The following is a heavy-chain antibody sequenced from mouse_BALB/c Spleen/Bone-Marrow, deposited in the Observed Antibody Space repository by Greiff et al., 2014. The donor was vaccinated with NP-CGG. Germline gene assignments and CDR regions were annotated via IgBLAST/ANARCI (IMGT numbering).Heavy chain of an antibody. D-gene: IGHD2-14*01. CDR1: GYTFTDYE. CDR3: RAYYRYDGYAMDY. CDR2: IDPETGGT. J-gene: IGHJ4*01. Sequence: VQLQQSGAELVGPRASVTLSCKASGYTFTDYEMHWVKQTPVHGLGWIGAIDPETGGTAYNQRFKGKATLTADKSSSTAYMELRSLTSEDSAVYYCRAYYRYDGYAMDYWGQGTSVTVSS. V-gene: IGHV1-15*01.